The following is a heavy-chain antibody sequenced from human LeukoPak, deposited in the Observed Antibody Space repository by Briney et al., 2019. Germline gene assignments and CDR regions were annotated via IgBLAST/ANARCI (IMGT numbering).Heavy chain of an antibody. Sequence: GGSLRLSCAASAFTFSSYWMSWVRQAPGKGLEWVANIKQDGSEKYYVDSVKGRFTISRDNAKNSLYLQMNSLRAEDTAVYYCARDQSLGYCSGDSCHSDYWGQGTLVTVSS. CDR1: AFTFSSYW. V-gene: IGHV3-7*01. CDR3: ARDQSLGYCSGDSCHSDY. J-gene: IGHJ4*02. D-gene: IGHD2-15*01. CDR2: IKQDGSEK.